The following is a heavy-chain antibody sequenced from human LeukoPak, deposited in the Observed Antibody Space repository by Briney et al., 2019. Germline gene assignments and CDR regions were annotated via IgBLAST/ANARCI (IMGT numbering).Heavy chain of an antibody. Sequence: GGSLRLSCAASGFTFSSYGMHWVRQAPGKGLEWVAFIRYDGSNKYYADSVKGRFTISRDNSKNTLYLQMNSLRAEDTAVYYCAKRTGYGSGNYMDVWGKGTTVTISS. J-gene: IGHJ6*03. V-gene: IGHV3-30*02. D-gene: IGHD3-10*01. CDR2: IRYDGSNK. CDR3: AKRTGYGSGNYMDV. CDR1: GFTFSSYG.